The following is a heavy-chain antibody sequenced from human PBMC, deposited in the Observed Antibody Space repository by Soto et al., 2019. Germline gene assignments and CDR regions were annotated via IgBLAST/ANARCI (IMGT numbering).Heavy chain of an antibody. J-gene: IGHJ5*02. CDR1: GYTFTSYE. V-gene: IGHV1-8*01. CDR2: MNPNSGNT. D-gene: IGHD4-17*01. CDR3: ARVSKYGDYSRWSDP. Sequence: QVQLVQSGAEVTKPGASVKVSCKASGYTFTSYEINWVRQATAQGFEYLCWMNPNSGNTAYVTKFHARVIMARGTSMTTAYTQVSSLQSEDTSVYYCARVSKYGDYSRWSDPSGSGALVTVSS.